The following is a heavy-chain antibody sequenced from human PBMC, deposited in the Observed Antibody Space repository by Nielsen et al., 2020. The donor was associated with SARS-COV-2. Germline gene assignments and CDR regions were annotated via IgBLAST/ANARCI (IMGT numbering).Heavy chain of an antibody. CDR2: ISSSSSYI. J-gene: IGHJ4*02. D-gene: IGHD2/OR15-2a*01. Sequence: GESLKISCAASGFTFSSYSMNWVRQAPGKGLEWVSSISSSSSYIYYADSVKGRFTISRDNAKNSLYLQMNSLRAEDTAVYYCARDRTTDYWGQGTLVTVSS. CDR3: ARDRTTDY. CDR1: GFTFSSYS. V-gene: IGHV3-21*01.